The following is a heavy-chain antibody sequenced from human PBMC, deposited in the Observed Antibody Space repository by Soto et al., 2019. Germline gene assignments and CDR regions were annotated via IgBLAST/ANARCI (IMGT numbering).Heavy chain of an antibody. CDR2: IYYSGST. V-gene: IGHV4-30-4*01. D-gene: IGHD2-2*02. CDR1: VGSISSGDYY. J-gene: IGHJ5*02. Sequence: QVQLQESGPGLVKPSQTLSLTCTVSVGSISSGDYYWSWIRQPPGKGLEWIGYIYYSGSTYYNPSRKSRVTISIDTSKNQFSLKLSSVTAADTAVYYCARVVVVVPAAIWMGGNWFDPWGQGTLVTVSS. CDR3: ARVVVVVPAAIWMGGNWFDP.